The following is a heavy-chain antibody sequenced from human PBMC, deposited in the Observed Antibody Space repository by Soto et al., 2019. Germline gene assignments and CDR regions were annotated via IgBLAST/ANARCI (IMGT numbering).Heavy chain of an antibody. D-gene: IGHD1-26*01. CDR3: SGGVGDAF. CDR1: ESTVSRDW. Sequence: EVHLVESGGGLVQTGGSLRLSCAIFESTVSRDWMNWVRQAPGKGLEWVAHINQDGSEKYYVDSVKGRFTISRDNAKKSLYLQMNSLRPAYTAMYYGSGGVGDAFWGQGTLVTVSS. J-gene: IGHJ4*02. V-gene: IGHV3-7*04. CDR2: INQDGSEK.